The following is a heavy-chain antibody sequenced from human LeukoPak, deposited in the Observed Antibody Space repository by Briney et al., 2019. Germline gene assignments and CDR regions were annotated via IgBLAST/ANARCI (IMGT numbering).Heavy chain of an antibody. CDR2: IYHNVNT. J-gene: IGHJ5*02. D-gene: IGHD4-11*01. CDR1: GASISSYY. V-gene: IGHV4-59*01. Sequence: SETLSLTCTVSGASISSYYWSWIRQPPGKGLDWIGSIYHNVNTNYNPSLKSRVTISGDTSKNQFSLKLSSVTAADTAVYYCAREDYSYPTSGPFDPWGQGTLVTVSS. CDR3: AREDYSYPTSGPFDP.